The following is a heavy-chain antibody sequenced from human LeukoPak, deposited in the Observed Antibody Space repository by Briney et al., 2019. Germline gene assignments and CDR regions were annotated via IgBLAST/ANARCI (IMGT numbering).Heavy chain of an antibody. V-gene: IGHV4-59*08. CDR1: GGSISSFY. J-gene: IGHJ5*02. Sequence: PSEALSLTCTVSGGSISSFYWSWIRQPPGKGLEYIGDIYYTGSTNYNPSLNSRVTMSVDTSKNQFSLKLSSVTAADTAVYYCARRVLAAAGHNWFDPWGQGTLVTVSS. CDR2: IYYTGST. D-gene: IGHD6-13*01. CDR3: ARRVLAAAGHNWFDP.